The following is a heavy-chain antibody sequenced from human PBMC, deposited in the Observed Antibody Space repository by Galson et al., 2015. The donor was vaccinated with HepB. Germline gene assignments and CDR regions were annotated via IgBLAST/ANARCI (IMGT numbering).Heavy chain of an antibody. V-gene: IGHV3-23*01. CDR2: ISGSGGST. J-gene: IGHJ6*02. D-gene: IGHD4-17*01. CDR1: GFTFSSYA. Sequence: SLRLSCAASGFTFSSYAMSWVRQAPGKGLEWVSAISGSGGSTYYADSVKGRFTISRDNSKNTLYLQMNSLRAEDTAVYYCAKFFSYGDSHYYYGMDVWGQGTTVTVSS. CDR3: AKFFSYGDSHYYYGMDV.